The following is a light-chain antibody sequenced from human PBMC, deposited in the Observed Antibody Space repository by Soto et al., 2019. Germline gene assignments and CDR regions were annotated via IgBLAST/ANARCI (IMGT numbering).Light chain of an antibody. V-gene: IGKV1-27*01. CDR3: QKYNSALWT. CDR1: QGINNF. Sequence: DIQMTQSPSSLSASVGDRVTITCRASQGINNFLAWYQQKPGKVPKLLIYAASTLLSGVPSRFSGSGSGTDFTLTISSLQPEDGATYYCQKYNSALWTFGQGTKVEIK. J-gene: IGKJ1*01. CDR2: AAS.